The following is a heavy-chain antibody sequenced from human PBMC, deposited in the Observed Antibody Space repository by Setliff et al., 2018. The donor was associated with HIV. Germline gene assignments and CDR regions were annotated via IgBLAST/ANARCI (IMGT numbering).Heavy chain of an antibody. CDR2: ISGHSDSR. J-gene: IGHJ4*02. CDR1: GYTFTIYG. V-gene: IGHV1-18*01. Sequence: ASVKVSCKASGYTFTIYGITWVRQAPGQGLEWMGWISGHSDSRKYGQKFDGRVTLTMDTSTSTAYMELMKLTPDDTAVYYCARGWELNVWGQGTPVTSPQ. CDR3: ARGWELNV. D-gene: IGHD1-26*01.